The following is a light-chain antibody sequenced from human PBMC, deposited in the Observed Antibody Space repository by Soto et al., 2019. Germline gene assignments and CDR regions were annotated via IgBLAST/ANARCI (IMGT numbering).Light chain of an antibody. CDR1: SSDVGSYNR. CDR2: EVS. J-gene: IGLJ3*02. CDR3: SSYTSSSTLGV. V-gene: IGLV2-18*02. Sequence: QSALTQPPSVSGSPGQSVTISCTGTSSDVGSYNRVSWYQQPPGTAPKLKIYEVSNRPSGVPDRFSGSKSGNTASLTISGLQAEDEADYYCSSYTSSSTLGVFGGGTKLTVL.